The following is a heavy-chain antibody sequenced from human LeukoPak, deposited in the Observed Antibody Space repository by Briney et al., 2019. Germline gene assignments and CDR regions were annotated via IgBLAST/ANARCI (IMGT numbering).Heavy chain of an antibody. CDR1: VGSLSSYY. CDR2: IYYNGNT. V-gene: IGHV4-59*12. Sequence: SETVSLTCSVCVGSLSSYYWSWIRQPPARGRAGIVYIYYNGNTNYNPSLTCRVNISVEPSKHQFALNLSSVTAADTAVYYCARLWSEGNRENWFDPWGQGTLVSVSS. CDR3: ARLWSEGNRENWFDP. D-gene: IGHD3-3*01. J-gene: IGHJ5*02.